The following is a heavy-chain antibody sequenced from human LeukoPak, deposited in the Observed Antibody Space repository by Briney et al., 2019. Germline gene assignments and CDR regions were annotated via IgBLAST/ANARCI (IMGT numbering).Heavy chain of an antibody. J-gene: IGHJ4*02. CDR1: GFTFSSYS. Sequence: PGGSLRLSCAASGFTFSSYSMNWVRQAPGKGLEWVSYISSSCSTIYYADSVKGRFTISRDNAKNSLYLQMNSLRAEDTAVYYCARGGEIDYWGQGTLVTVSS. D-gene: IGHD4-17*01. CDR2: ISSSCSTI. V-gene: IGHV3-48*01. CDR3: ARGGEIDY.